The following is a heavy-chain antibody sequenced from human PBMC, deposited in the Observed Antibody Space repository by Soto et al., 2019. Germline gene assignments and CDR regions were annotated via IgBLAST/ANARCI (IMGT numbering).Heavy chain of an antibody. D-gene: IGHD2-8*01. CDR3: SSPSGIVPYYYGMDV. Sequence: PGGSLRLSCAASGFTFSSYSINWVRQAPGKGLEWVSSISSSSSYIYYADSVKGRFTISRDNAKNSLYLQMNSLRAEDTAVYYCSSPSGIVPYYYGMDVWGQGTTVTVSS. V-gene: IGHV3-21*01. CDR2: ISSSSSYI. J-gene: IGHJ6*02. CDR1: GFTFSSYS.